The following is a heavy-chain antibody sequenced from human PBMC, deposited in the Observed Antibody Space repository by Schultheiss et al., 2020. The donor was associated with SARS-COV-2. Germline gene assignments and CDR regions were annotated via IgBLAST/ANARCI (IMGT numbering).Heavy chain of an antibody. D-gene: IGHD3-16*02. CDR3: ARGSYDYIWGSYRYPDYYYGMDV. CDR1: GGSISSYY. Sequence: SETLSLTCTVSGGSISSYYWSWIRQPPGKGLEWIGYIYYSGSTNYNPSLKSRVTISVDTSKNQFSLKLSSVTAADTAVYYCARGSYDYIWGSYRYPDYYYGMDVWGQGTTVTVSS. CDR2: IYYSGST. V-gene: IGHV4-59*01. J-gene: IGHJ6*02.